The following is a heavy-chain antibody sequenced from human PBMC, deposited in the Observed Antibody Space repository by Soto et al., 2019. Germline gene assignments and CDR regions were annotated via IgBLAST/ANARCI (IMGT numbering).Heavy chain of an antibody. CDR2: IIPIFGTA. D-gene: IGHD3-22*01. J-gene: IGHJ6*02. Sequence: SVKVSCKASGGTFSSYAISWVRQAPGQGLEWMGGIIPIFGTANYAQKFQGRVTITADESTSTAYMELSSLRSEDTAVYYCASVLYYYDSSGYSSYYYYGMDVWGQGTTVTVSS. CDR1: GGTFSSYA. CDR3: ASVLYYYDSSGYSSYYYYGMDV. V-gene: IGHV1-69*13.